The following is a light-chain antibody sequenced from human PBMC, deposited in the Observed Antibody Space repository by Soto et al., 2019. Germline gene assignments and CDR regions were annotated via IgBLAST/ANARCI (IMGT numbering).Light chain of an antibody. V-gene: IGKV3-20*01. J-gene: IGKJ4*01. CDR1: QSVSSTY. CDR3: QQYGRSPPNT. Sequence: EIVLTQSPGTLSLSPGERATLSCRASQSVSSTYLAWYQQKPGQAPRLLIYGASSRATAIPDRFSGSGSGTDFTLTISRLEPEDFAVYYCQQYGRSPPNTFGGGTKVEIK. CDR2: GAS.